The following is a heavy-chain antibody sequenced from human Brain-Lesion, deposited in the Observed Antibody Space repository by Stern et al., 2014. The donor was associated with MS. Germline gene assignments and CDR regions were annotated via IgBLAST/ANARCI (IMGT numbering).Heavy chain of an antibody. CDR3: ARFPASRPHVFDS. Sequence: QVQLQESGPGLVKPSGTLSLTCAVSGGSISSSNWWSWVRQSPGKGLEWIGESDHSGSTIYNPSLKSRVPVSVDKPKNRISLNLRSVTAADTAVYFCARFPASRPHVFDSWGQGTLVTVSS. CDR2: SDHSGST. J-gene: IGHJ4*02. CDR1: GGSISSSNW. V-gene: IGHV4-4*02. D-gene: IGHD6-13*01.